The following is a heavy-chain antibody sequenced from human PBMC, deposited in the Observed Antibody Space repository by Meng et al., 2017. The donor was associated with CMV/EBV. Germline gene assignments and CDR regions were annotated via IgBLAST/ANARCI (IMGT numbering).Heavy chain of an antibody. CDR2: INHSGST. J-gene: IGHJ3*02. Sequence: GSLRLSCAVYGGSFSGYYWSWIRQPPGKGLEWIGEINHSGSTNYNPSLKSRVTISVDTSKNPFSLKLSSVTAADTAVYYCARAQLRRAFDIWGQGTMVTVSS. CDR3: ARAQLRRAFDI. CDR1: GGSFSGYY. V-gene: IGHV4-34*01. D-gene: IGHD2-2*01.